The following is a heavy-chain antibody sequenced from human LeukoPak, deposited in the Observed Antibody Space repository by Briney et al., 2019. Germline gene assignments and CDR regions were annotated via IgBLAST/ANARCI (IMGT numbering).Heavy chain of an antibody. V-gene: IGHV3-66*01. CDR1: GFTVSSNY. J-gene: IGHJ6*02. CDR3: ARDADCSSTSCYRWYGMDV. D-gene: IGHD2-2*02. CDR2: IYSGGST. Sequence: GGSLRLSCAASGFTVSSNYMSWVRQAPGKGLEWVSVIYSGGSTYYADSVKGRFTISRDNSKNTLYLQMNSLRAEDTAVYYCARDADCSSTSCYRWYGMDVWGQGTTVTVSS.